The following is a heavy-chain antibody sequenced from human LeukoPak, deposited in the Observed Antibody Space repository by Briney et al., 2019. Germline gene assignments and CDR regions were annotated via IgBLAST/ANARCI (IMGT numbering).Heavy chain of an antibody. CDR2: ISSGGSST. J-gene: IGHJ4*02. V-gene: IGHV3-23*01. CDR1: GFTFSINA. Sequence: GGSLRLSCAASGFTFSINAMSWVRQAPGKGLEWVSAISSGGSSTYYADSVKGRFTISRDNSKNTLYLQMDSLRAEDTALYYCAKGVKDFDYWGQGTLVTVSS. CDR3: AKGVKDFDY. D-gene: IGHD4-23*01.